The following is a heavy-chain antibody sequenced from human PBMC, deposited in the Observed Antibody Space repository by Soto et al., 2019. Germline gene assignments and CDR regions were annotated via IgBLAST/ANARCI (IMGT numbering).Heavy chain of an antibody. V-gene: IGHV1-69*13. CDR2: IIPIFGTA. Sequence: ASVKVSCKASGGTFSSYAISWVRQAPGQGLEWMGGIIPIFGTANYAQKFQGRVTITADESTSTAYMELSSLRSEDTAVYYCARPHTGGTIFGVVTNWFDPWGQGTLVTVSS. D-gene: IGHD3-3*01. J-gene: IGHJ5*02. CDR3: ARPHTGGTIFGVVTNWFDP. CDR1: GGTFSSYA.